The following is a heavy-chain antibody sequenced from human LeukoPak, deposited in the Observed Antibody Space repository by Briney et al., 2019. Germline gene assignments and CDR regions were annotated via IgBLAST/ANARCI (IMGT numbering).Heavy chain of an antibody. J-gene: IGHJ3*01. Sequence: GGSLRLSCAASGFIFSTNWMSWVRQAPGKGLEWVAIIWYDGSNEYYADSVKGRFTISRDNSKNTLYLQMNSLRAEDTAVYFCAGSTMTTRGVSAFDLWGQGTLVTVSS. D-gene: IGHD4-17*01. CDR3: AGSTMTTRGVSAFDL. V-gene: IGHV3-33*08. CDR1: GFIFSTNW. CDR2: IWYDGSNE.